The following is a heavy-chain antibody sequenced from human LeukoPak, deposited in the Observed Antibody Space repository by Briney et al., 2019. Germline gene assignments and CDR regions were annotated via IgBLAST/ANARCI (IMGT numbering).Heavy chain of an antibody. CDR1: GYTFTGYY. V-gene: IGHV1-2*02. CDR2: INPNSGGT. J-gene: IGHJ6*02. D-gene: IGHD6-13*01. CDR3: ARDQQLVRHYYYYGMDV. Sequence: APVKVSCKASGYTFTGYYMHWVRQAPGQGLEWMGWINPNSGGTNYAQKFQGRVTMTRDTSISTAYMELSRLRSDDTAVYYCARDQQLVRHYYYYGMDVWGQGTTVTVSS.